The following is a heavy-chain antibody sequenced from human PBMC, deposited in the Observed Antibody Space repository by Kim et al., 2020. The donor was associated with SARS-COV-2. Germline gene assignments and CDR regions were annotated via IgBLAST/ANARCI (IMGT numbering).Heavy chain of an antibody. Sequence: GGSLRLSCAASGFTFSTYSMNWVRRTPGKGLEWVSFISSSSTTIYYADSVKGRFTISRDNDKNSLYLQMNSLRDEDTALYYCSTASSLDFLGQGTLVTVS. J-gene: IGHJ4*02. CDR3: STASSLDF. CDR2: ISSSSTTI. CDR1: GFTFSTYS. V-gene: IGHV3-48*02.